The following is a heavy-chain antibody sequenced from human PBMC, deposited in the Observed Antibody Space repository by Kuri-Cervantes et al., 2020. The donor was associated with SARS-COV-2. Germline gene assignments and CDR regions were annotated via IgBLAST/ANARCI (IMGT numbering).Heavy chain of an antibody. Sequence: SETLSLTCSVSGGSVRNSSYYWGWIRQPPGKGLEWIGNIYYTGNTYPNPSLESRVTISVGTSKNQFSLRLTSVTAADTALYFCARVEIVTNVRGVHNWFDPWGQGTLVTVSS. V-gene: IGHV4-39*07. CDR2: IYYTGNT. D-gene: IGHD3-10*01. CDR3: ARVEIVTNVRGVHNWFDP. CDR1: GGSVRNSSYY. J-gene: IGHJ5*02.